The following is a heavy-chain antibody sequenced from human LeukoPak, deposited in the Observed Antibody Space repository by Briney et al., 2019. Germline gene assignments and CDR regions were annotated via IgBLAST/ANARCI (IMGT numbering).Heavy chain of an antibody. V-gene: IGHV3-21*01. D-gene: IGHD1-26*01. J-gene: IGHJ3*02. Sequence: PGASLRLSCAASGFTFSSYSMNWVRQAPGKGLEWVSSISSSSSYIYYADSVKGRFTISRDNAKNSLYLQMNSLRAEDTAVYYCARDLNPYSGSYIDAFDIWGQGTMVTVSS. CDR2: ISSSSSYI. CDR3: ARDLNPYSGSYIDAFDI. CDR1: GFTFSSYS.